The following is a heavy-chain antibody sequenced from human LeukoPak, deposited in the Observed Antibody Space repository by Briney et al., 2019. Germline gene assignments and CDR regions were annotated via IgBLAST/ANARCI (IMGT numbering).Heavy chain of an antibody. V-gene: IGHV3-7*01. Sequence: PGGSLRLSCAASGFTFSSYWMSWVRQAPGKGLEWVANIKQDGSEKYYVDSVKGRFTISRDNAKNSLYLQMNSLRAEDTAVYYCARVSRNDYGDRNFGYWGQGTLVTVSS. CDR3: ARVSRNDYGDRNFGY. J-gene: IGHJ4*02. CDR2: IKQDGSEK. CDR1: GFTFSSYW. D-gene: IGHD4-17*01.